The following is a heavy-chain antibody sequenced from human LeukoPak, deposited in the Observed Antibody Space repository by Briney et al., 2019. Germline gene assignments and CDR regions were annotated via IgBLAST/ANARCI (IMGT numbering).Heavy chain of an antibody. V-gene: IGHV4-4*02. CDR2: VHHSGST. Sequence: PSGTLSLTCAVSGGSISSSKWWSWVRQPPGKGLEWIGEVHHSGSTNYSPSLKSRVSISVDKTKNQFSLRLTSVTAADTAVYYCASSKEADPFDVWSQGTMVTVSS. CDR1: GGSISSSKW. J-gene: IGHJ3*01. CDR3: ASSKEADPFDV.